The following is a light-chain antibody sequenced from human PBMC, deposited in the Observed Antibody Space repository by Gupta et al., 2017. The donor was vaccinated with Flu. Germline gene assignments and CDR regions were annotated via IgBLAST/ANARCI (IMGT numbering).Light chain of an antibody. J-gene: IGKJ1*01. CDR1: QSVGSSY. CDR3: QQYATSPWG. CDR2: AAS. Sequence: GTLSLSPGERATLSCRASQSVGSSYLAWYQQRPGQAPRLLIYAASNRATGIPDRFSGSGSGTDFTLTISRLEPEDFAVYYCQQYATSPWGFGQGTEVEIK. V-gene: IGKV3-20*01.